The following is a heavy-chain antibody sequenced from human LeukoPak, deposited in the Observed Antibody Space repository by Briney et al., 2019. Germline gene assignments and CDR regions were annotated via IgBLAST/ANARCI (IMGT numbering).Heavy chain of an antibody. CDR1: GFTFSSYG. Sequence: GGSLRLSCAASGFTFSSYGMHRVRQAPGKGLEWVAFIRYDGSNKYYADSVKGRFTISRDNSKNTLYLQMNSLRAEDTAVYYCAKDFPDPRIAVAGSIFDYWGQGTLVTVSS. D-gene: IGHD6-19*01. V-gene: IGHV3-30*02. CDR2: IRYDGSNK. J-gene: IGHJ4*02. CDR3: AKDFPDPRIAVAGSIFDY.